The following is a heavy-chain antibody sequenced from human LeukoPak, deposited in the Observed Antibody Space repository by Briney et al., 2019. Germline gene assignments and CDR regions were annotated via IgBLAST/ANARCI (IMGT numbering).Heavy chain of an antibody. CDR1: GGSISSYY. CDR2: IYYSGST. J-gene: IGHJ5*02. CDR3: ASFSSWFDP. D-gene: IGHD6-13*01. Sequence: SETLSLTCTVSGGSISSYYWSRIRQPPGKGLEWIGYIYYSGSTNYNPSLKSRVTISVDTSKNQFSLKLSSVTAADTAVYYCASFSSWFDPWGQGTLVTVSS. V-gene: IGHV4-59*01.